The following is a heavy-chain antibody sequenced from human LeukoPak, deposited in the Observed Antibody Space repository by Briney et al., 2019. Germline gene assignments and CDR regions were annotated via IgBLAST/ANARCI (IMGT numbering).Heavy chain of an antibody. V-gene: IGHV5-51*01. J-gene: IGHJ3*02. CDR1: GYSFTSYW. D-gene: IGHD5-12*01. Sequence: GESLKISCKGSGYSFTSYWIGWVRQMLGKGLEWMGIIYPGDSDTRYSPSFQGQVTISADKSISTAYLQWSSLKASDTAMYYCARMLHSGYENDAFDIWGQGTMVTVSS. CDR3: ARMLHSGYENDAFDI. CDR2: IYPGDSDT.